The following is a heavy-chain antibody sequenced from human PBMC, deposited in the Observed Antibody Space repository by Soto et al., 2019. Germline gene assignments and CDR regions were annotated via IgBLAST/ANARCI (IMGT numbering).Heavy chain of an antibody. CDR2: IYYTGST. CDR1: GGSISSYF. V-gene: IGHV4-59*01. Sequence: QVQLQESGPGLVKPSETLSLTCTVSGGSISSYFWSWIRQPPGKGLEWIGYIYYTGSTNYNPSLKDRVTISVDTSKNQYSLQLSSVTAADTAVYYCANASWYFDLWGRGTLVTLSS. J-gene: IGHJ2*01. CDR3: ANASWYFDL.